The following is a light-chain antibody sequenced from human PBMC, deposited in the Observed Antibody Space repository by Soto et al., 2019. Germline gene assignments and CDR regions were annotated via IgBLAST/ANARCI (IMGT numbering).Light chain of an antibody. Sequence: EIVLTQSQSTLSLSPGERATLSCRAIQNVDSSLAWYHQKPGQAPRLLTYDASNRATSIPARFIGSGSGTDFTLTISSLEPEDFAVYYCQKRYNLPLTFGPGTKVDIK. J-gene: IGKJ3*01. V-gene: IGKV3-11*01. CDR1: QNVDSS. CDR3: QKRYNLPLT. CDR2: DAS.